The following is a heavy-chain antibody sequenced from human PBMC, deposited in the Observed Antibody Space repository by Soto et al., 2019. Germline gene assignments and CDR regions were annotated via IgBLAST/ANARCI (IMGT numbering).Heavy chain of an antibody. CDR3: ARVRPYIAATSPFDY. D-gene: IGHD5-12*01. Sequence: EVQLVESGGGLVKPGGSLRLSCAASGFTFSSYSMNWVRQAPGKGLEWVSSISSSSSYIYYADSVKGRFTISRDNAKNSLYLQMNSLRAEDTAVYYCARVRPYIAATSPFDYWGQGTLVTVSS. V-gene: IGHV3-21*01. CDR1: GFTFSSYS. J-gene: IGHJ4*02. CDR2: ISSSSSYI.